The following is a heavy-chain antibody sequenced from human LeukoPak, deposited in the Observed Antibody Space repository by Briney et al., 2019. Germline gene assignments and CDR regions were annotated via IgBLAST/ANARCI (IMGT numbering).Heavy chain of an antibody. CDR2: IKQDGSEK. D-gene: IGHD4-17*01. Sequence: GGSLRLSCAASGFTFSSYWMSWVRQAPGKGLEWVANIKQDGSEKYYVDSVKGRFTISRDNAKNSLYLQMNSLRAEDTAVYYCAKGLTTVTTPWGYWGQGTLVTVSS. CDR1: GFTFSSYW. J-gene: IGHJ4*02. V-gene: IGHV3-7*01. CDR3: AKGLTTVTTPWGY.